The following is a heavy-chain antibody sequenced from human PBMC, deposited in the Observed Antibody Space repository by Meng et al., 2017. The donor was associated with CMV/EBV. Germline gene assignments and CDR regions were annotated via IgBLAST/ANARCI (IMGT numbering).Heavy chain of an antibody. Sequence: CTVSGGSISTGRYYWSWIRQDPGKGPEWIGYIYYSGSTFYNPSLKSRVTMSIDTSKNQFSMNLRSVTAADTAIYYCAKHGDYNWFDPWGQGTLVTVSS. D-gene: IGHD3-3*01. V-gene: IGHV4-31*03. CDR3: AKHGDYNWFDP. J-gene: IGHJ5*02. CDR2: IYYSGST. CDR1: GGSISTGRYY.